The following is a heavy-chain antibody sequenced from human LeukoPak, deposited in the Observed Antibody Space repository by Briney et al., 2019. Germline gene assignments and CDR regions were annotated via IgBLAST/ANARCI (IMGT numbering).Heavy chain of an antibody. CDR1: GFTFSSYS. CDR3: VRASGYPFDSYYYYYGMDV. D-gene: IGHD6-13*01. CDR2: ISSSSSYI. J-gene: IGHJ6*02. Sequence: PGGSLRLSCAASGFTFSSYSMNWVRQAPGKGLEWVSSISSSSSYIYYADSVKGRFTISRDNAKNSLYLQMNSLRAEDTAVYYCVRASGYPFDSYYYYYGMDVWGQGTTVTVSS. V-gene: IGHV3-21*01.